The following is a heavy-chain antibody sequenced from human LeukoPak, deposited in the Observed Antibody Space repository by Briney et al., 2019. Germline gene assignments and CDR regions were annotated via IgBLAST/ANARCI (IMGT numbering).Heavy chain of an antibody. CDR1: GFTFSIYG. Sequence: PGGSLILSCAASGFTFSIYGMSGVRQAPGKGLEGVSPIRPSGDNTYYADSMKGRFTISRDNSRNTLYLQVNTLRAADTALYYCAKTDCTSTSCYIGWFDHWGQGTLVTVSS. J-gene: IGHJ5*02. D-gene: IGHD2-2*02. V-gene: IGHV3-23*01. CDR2: IRPSGDNT. CDR3: AKTDCTSTSCYIGWFDH.